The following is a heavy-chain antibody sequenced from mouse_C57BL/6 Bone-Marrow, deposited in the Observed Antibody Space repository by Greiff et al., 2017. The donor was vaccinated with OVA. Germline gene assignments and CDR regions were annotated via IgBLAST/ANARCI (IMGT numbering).Heavy chain of an antibody. Sequence: QVQLQQSGAELVRPGASVTLSCKASGYTFTDYEMHWVKQTPVHGLEWIGAIDPETGGTAYNQKFKGKAILTADKSSSAAYMELRGLTSEYSAVYYCTRAAMVTTACYWYFDVWGTGTTVTVSS. CDR1: GYTFTDYE. CDR3: TRAAMVTTACYWYFDV. CDR2: IDPETGGT. J-gene: IGHJ1*03. V-gene: IGHV1-15*01. D-gene: IGHD2-2*01.